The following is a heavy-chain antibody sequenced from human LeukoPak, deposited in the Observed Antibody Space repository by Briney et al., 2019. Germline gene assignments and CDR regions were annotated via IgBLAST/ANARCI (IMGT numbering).Heavy chain of an antibody. CDR3: AKDLSGSYDY. V-gene: IGHV3-23*01. CDR1: GFIFSSYA. CDR2: ISGSGEST. Sequence: GGSLRLSCAASGFIFSSYAMSWVRQAPGKGLEWVSVISGSGESTYYADSVKGRFTISRDNSKNTLYLQINSLRAEDTAVYYCAKDLSGSYDYWGQGTLVTVSS. D-gene: IGHD1-26*01. J-gene: IGHJ4*02.